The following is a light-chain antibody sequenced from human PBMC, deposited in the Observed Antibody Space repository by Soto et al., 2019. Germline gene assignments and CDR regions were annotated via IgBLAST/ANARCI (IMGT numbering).Light chain of an antibody. CDR3: SSYTTIKTVV. J-gene: IGLJ2*01. CDR2: EVS. CDR1: SSDIGTYKD. Sequence: QSALTQPASVSGSPGQSITISCTGTSSDIGTYKDVSWFQHHPGKAPKLIIFEVSNRPSGISDRFSGFKSANTAYLTISGVQLEDEADYHCSSYTTIKTVVFGGGTKLTVL. V-gene: IGLV2-14*01.